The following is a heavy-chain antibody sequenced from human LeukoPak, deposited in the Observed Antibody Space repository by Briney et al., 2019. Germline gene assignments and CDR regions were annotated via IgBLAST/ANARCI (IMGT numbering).Heavy chain of an antibody. CDR1: GGSISSSNW. Sequence: PSETLSLTCAVSGGSISSSNWWSWVRQPPGKGLEWIGEIYHSGSTNYNPSLKSRVTISVDKSKNQFSLKLSSVTAADTAVYYCARHADGSGSSSWYYGMDVWGQGTTVTVSS. CDR3: ARHADGSGSSSWYYGMDV. CDR2: IYHSGST. D-gene: IGHD3-10*01. V-gene: IGHV4-4*02. J-gene: IGHJ6*02.